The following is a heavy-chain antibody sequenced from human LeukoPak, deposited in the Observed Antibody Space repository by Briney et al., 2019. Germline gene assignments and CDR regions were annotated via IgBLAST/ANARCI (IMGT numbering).Heavy chain of an antibody. Sequence: GGSLRLSCAASGFNFSTYAMSSVRPAPGKGLEWVSASSGSTGRTYYADSVKGRFTISRDNSKNTLYLQMNSLRAEDTAVYYCAKLPRGVPAAMGIDYWGQGTLVTVSS. V-gene: IGHV3-23*01. CDR3: AKLPRGVPAAMGIDY. CDR2: SSGSTGRT. D-gene: IGHD2-2*01. J-gene: IGHJ4*02. CDR1: GFNFSTYA.